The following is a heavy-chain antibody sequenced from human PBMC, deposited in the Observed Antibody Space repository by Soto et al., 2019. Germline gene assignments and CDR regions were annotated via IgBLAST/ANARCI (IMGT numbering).Heavy chain of an antibody. D-gene: IGHD6-6*01. J-gene: IGHJ6*03. Sequence: EVQLAESGGGLAQPGGYLRLSCAASGFTLSGYAMDWVRQAPGRGLEYVSGVSGNGVGTYYANSVQGSFTISRDNYKNTMYLQMGRLRPEDMAVYYCARRARPDFLYQDVWGKGTTVTASS. CDR2: VSGNGVGT. V-gene: IGHV3-64*01. CDR3: ARRARPDFLYQDV. CDR1: GFTLSGYA.